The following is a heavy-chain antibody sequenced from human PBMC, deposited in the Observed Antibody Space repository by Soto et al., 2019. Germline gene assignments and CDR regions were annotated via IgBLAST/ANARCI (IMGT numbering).Heavy chain of an antibody. CDR1: GFTFNKFG. Sequence: QVQLVESGGGVVQPGRSLRLSCAASGFTFNKFGMHWVRQAPGKGLEWVAVIWYDGSNEYYADSVRGRFTISRDNSKNMLYLQMNNLSAEDTALYYCARVIHGDLFSEIDLWGQGTMVTVSS. J-gene: IGHJ3*01. D-gene: IGHD2-21*01. CDR2: IWYDGSNE. V-gene: IGHV3-33*01. CDR3: ARVIHGDLFSEIDL.